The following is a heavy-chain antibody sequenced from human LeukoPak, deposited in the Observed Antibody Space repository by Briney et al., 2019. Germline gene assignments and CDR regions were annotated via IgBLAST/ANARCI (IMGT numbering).Heavy chain of an antibody. CDR2: FDPEDGET. D-gene: IGHD6-13*01. CDR1: GYTLTESS. V-gene: IGHV1-24*01. CDR3: ATEDTGYSSSWLDY. Sequence: ASVKVSCKVSGYTLTESSMHWVRQAPGKGREWMGGFDPEDGETIYAQKFQGRVTMTEDTSTDTAYMELSSLRSEDTAVYYCATEDTGYSSSWLDYWGQGTLVTVSS. J-gene: IGHJ4*02.